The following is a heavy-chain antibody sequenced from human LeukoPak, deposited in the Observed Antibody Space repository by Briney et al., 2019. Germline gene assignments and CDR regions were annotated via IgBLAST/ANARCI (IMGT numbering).Heavy chain of an antibody. CDR2: FSSDGTHT. CDR3: AKTEAFYYGSGSYSDY. CDR1: GFSFSSYS. Sequence: TGGSLRLSCLSSGFSFSSYSMNWVRQAPGKGLEWVASFSSDGTHTAYGESVRGRFTISRDNAKNSVHLQMNSLRVEDTAVYYCAKTEAFYYGSGSYSDYWGQGTLVIVSS. V-gene: IGHV3-21*04. D-gene: IGHD3-10*01. J-gene: IGHJ4*02.